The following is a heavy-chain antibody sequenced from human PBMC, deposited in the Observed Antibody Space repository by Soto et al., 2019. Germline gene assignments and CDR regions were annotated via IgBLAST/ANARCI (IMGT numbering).Heavy chain of an antibody. D-gene: IGHD2-2*01. V-gene: IGHV3-23*01. CDR3: AKIEVICSSTSCYPPPYFDY. CDR1: GVTFTSWA. Sequence: GGSRRLSCAAAGVTFTSWARSWFRQAPGKGLEWVSAISGSGGSTYYADSVKGRFTISRDNSKNTLYLQMNSLRAEDTAVYYCAKIEVICSSTSCYPPPYFDYWGQGTLVLVSS. J-gene: IGHJ4*02. CDR2: ISGSGGST.